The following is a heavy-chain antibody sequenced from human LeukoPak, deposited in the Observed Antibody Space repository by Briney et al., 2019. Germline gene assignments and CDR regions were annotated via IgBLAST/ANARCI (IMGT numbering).Heavy chain of an antibody. CDR1: GFIFSGSA. D-gene: IGHD3-10*01. Sequence: GGSLRLSCAASGFIFSGSALHWVRQASGKGLEWVGRIRREGNNYATAYGGAVRGRFTISRDDLKNTAYLQMDSLRAEDTAVYYCARDWEVGELLYYWGQGTLVTVSS. V-gene: IGHV3-73*01. J-gene: IGHJ4*02. CDR2: IRREGNNYAT. CDR3: ARDWEVGELLYY.